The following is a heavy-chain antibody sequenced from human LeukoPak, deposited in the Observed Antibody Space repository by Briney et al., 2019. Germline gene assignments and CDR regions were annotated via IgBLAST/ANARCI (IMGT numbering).Heavy chain of an antibody. Sequence: GRSLRLSCAASGFTFSSYGMHWVRQAPGKGLEWVAVISYDGSNKYYADSVKGRFTISRDNSKNTLYLQMNSLRAEDTAVYYCARDQGQLWFYYFDYWGQGTLVTVSS. J-gene: IGHJ4*02. D-gene: IGHD5-18*01. CDR1: GFTFSSYG. V-gene: IGHV3-30*03. CDR2: ISYDGSNK. CDR3: ARDQGQLWFYYFDY.